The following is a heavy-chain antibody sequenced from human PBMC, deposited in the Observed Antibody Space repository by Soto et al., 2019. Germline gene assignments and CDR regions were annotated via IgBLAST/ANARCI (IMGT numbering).Heavy chain of an antibody. CDR2: ISYDGSNK. D-gene: IGHD3-3*01. CDR3: AISGYYDFWSGEHSPLASDY. CDR1: GFTFSSYG. V-gene: IGHV3-30*03. Sequence: QVQLVESGGGVVQPGRSLRLSCAASGFTFSSYGMHWVRQAPGKGLEWVAVISYDGSNKYYADSVKGRFTISRDNSKNTLYLQMNSLRDEDTAVYYCAISGYYDFWSGEHSPLASDYWGQGTLVTVSS. J-gene: IGHJ4*02.